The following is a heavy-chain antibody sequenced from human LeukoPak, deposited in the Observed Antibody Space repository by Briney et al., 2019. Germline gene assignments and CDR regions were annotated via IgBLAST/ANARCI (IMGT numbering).Heavy chain of an antibody. J-gene: IGHJ6*03. Sequence: GGSLRLSCAASGFSFDDLGMTWVRQVPGKGLEWVAGINRNGASTGYADSVRGRFTISRANAKNSLYLQMYSLRAEDTALYYCARAVCPTIKFCDSSYFMDVWGKGTTVNVS. CDR2: INRNGAST. CDR1: GFSFDDLG. V-gene: IGHV3-20*04. CDR3: ARAVCPTIKFCDSSYFMDV. D-gene: IGHD6-6*01.